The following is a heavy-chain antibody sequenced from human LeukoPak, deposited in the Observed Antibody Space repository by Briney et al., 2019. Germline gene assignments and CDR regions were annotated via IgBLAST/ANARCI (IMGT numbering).Heavy chain of an antibody. D-gene: IGHD7-27*01. CDR2: IYAGGYT. Sequence: PGGSLRLSCAASGFTVSNNYMSWVRQAPGKGLEWVSIIYAGGYTYYADSVKDRFTISRDNSKNTLYLQMNSLRAEDTAVYYCARHGPRANWGTLIDYWGQGTLVTVSS. CDR1: GFTVSNNY. J-gene: IGHJ4*02. V-gene: IGHV3-66*04. CDR3: ARHGPRANWGTLIDY.